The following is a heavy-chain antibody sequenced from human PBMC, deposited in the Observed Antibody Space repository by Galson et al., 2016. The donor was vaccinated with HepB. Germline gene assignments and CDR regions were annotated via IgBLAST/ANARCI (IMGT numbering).Heavy chain of an antibody. CDR2: TNQDGSGK. D-gene: IGHD6-19*01. CDR1: GFTFSAYW. CDR3: VSGYTSGI. Sequence: SLRLSCAASGFTFSAYWMAWIRQAPGKGLEWVANTNQDGSGKHYVDSAKGRFTVSRDNAKNSVFLDMNSLRAEDTAVYYCVSGYTSGIWDQGTTVTVSS. J-gene: IGHJ3*01. V-gene: IGHV3-7*01.